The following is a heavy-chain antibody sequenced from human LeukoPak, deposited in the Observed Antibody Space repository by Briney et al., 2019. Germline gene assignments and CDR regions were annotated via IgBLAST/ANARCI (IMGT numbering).Heavy chain of an antibody. D-gene: IGHD6-19*01. J-gene: IGHJ6*03. CDR2: ISGSGGRT. CDR1: RITFSNYA. V-gene: IGHV3-23*01. CDR3: AKGAAGTNGYYYYYYMDV. Sequence: GGSLRLSCAASRITFSNYAMSWVRQAPGKGLEWVSSISGSGGRTHYADSVKGRFTVSRDNSNNTLYLQMNSLRAEDTAVYYCAKGAAGTNGYYYYYYMDVWGKGTTVTVSS.